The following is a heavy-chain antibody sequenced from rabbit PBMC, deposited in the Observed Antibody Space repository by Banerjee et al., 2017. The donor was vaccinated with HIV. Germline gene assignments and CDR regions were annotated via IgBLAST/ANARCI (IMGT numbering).Heavy chain of an antibody. Sequence: QEQLVESRGDLVEPGASLTLTCTASGFSFSSSYYMCWVRQAPGKGLEWIACIYAGSSGSTYYANWAKGRFTISKTSSTTVTLQMTSLTAADTATYFCARRGDGAVGHAFNLWGPGTLVTVS. V-gene: IGHV1S45*01. CDR1: GFSFSSSYY. D-gene: IGHD2-1*01. CDR3: ARRGDGAVGHAFNL. J-gene: IGHJ4*01. CDR2: IYAGSSGST.